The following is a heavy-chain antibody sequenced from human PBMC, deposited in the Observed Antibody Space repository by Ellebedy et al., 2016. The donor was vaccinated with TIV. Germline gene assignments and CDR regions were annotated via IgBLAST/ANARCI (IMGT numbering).Heavy chain of an antibody. CDR2: INHSGST. J-gene: IGHJ6*03. V-gene: IGHV4-34*01. CDR3: ASEFTIFGVGRHYYMDV. D-gene: IGHD3-3*01. CDR1: GGSFSGYY. Sequence: SETLSLTXAVYGGSFSGYYWSWIRQPPGKGLEWIGEINHSGSTNYNPSLKSRVTISVDTSKNQFSLKLSSVTAADTAVYYCASEFTIFGVGRHYYMDVWGKGTTVTVSS.